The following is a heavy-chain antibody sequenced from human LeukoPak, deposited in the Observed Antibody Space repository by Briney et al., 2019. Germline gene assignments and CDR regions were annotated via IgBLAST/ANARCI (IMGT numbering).Heavy chain of an antibody. V-gene: IGHV3-23*01. CDR3: AKGSYYDSNGSFYFDY. D-gene: IGHD3-22*01. CDR1: GFTFSSYA. J-gene: IGHJ4*02. CDR2: ISGSGDNT. Sequence: GGSLRLSCAASGFTFSSYAMSWVRQAPGKGLEWVSGISGSGDNTYYADSVKGRFTISRDKSKNTLYVQVNSLGTEDTAAYHCAKGSYYDSNGSFYFDYWGQGTLVTVSS.